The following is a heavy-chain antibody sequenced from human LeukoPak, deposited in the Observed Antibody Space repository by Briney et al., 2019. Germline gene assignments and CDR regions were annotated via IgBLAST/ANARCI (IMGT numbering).Heavy chain of an antibody. D-gene: IGHD3-9*01. CDR3: TTPLRYFYCTINGVDF. J-gene: IGHJ4*02. V-gene: IGHV3-15*01. CDR2: IKSKTDGGTT. Sequence: PGGSLRLSCAASGLFFSSVWIRGLRQAPGKGLEWVGRIKSKTDGGTTDYAAPVKGRFTISRDDSKNTLYLQMNSLKTEDTAVYYCTTPLRYFYCTINGVDFWGQGTLVTVSS. CDR1: GLFFSSVW.